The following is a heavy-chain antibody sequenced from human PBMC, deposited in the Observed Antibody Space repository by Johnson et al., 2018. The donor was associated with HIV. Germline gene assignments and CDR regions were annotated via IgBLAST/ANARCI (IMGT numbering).Heavy chain of an antibody. J-gene: IGHJ3*02. V-gene: IGHV3-9*01. CDR2: ISWNSGSI. CDR1: GFTFDDYA. Sequence: VQLVESGGGVVRHGGSLRLSCAASGFTFDDYAMHWVRQVPGKGLEWVSGISWNSGSIDYADSVKGRFTISRDNTKNSLYLQMNSLRDEDTAVYYCVREGGHDAFDIWGQGTLVTVSS. CDR3: VREGGHDAFDI. D-gene: IGHD1-26*01.